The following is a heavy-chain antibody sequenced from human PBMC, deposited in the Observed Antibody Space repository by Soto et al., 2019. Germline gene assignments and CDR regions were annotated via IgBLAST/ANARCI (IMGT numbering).Heavy chain of an antibody. D-gene: IGHD6-19*01. CDR2: VNTYNGNT. Sequence: QVQLVQSGAEVKKPGASVKVSCKASGYTFTSDGINWVRQAPGQGLEWMGWVNTYNGNTNYAQKVRGRVTMTTDASTSTAYMELRSLRSDDTAVYYCARGSVSFDYWGQGTLVTVSS. V-gene: IGHV1-18*01. CDR1: GYTFTSDG. CDR3: ARGSVSFDY. J-gene: IGHJ4*02.